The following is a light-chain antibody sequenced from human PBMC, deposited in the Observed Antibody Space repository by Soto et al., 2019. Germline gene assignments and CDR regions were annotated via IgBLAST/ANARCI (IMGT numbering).Light chain of an antibody. J-gene: IGLJ2*01. CDR3: ASWDDRLGAVI. V-gene: IGLV1-47*02. CDR1: SSNIGGTNY. Sequence: QSVLTQPPSASGTPGPRVFISCSGSSSNIGGTNYAYWYQQLPGAAPKLLMHSNNLRPSGVPERISGSQSGTSASLAISGLRSEDEAVYYCASWDDRLGAVIFGGGTKVTVL. CDR2: SNN.